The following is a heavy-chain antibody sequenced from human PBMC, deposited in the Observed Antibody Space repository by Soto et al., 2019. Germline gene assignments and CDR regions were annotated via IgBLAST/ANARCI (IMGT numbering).Heavy chain of an antibody. J-gene: IGHJ4*02. V-gene: IGHV3-7*04. D-gene: IGHD2-2*01. CDR1: GFTFSSYW. CDR2: IKQDGGEK. CDR3: ARDIVVAGGRDLFSY. Sequence: GGSLRLSCVASGFTFSSYWMTWVRQAPGKGLEWVGNIKQDGGEKNYVDSVKGRFTISRDNATNSVYLQMNSLRAEDTAVYYCARDIVVAGGRDLFSYWARGAVVPGSS.